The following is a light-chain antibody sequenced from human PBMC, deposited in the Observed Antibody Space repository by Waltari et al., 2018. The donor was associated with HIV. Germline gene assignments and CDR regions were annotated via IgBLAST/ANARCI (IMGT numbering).Light chain of an antibody. Sequence: QSALAQPPSASGSAGQSVTISCTGTSSDVGAYNYVSWYQQHPGKSPKLIIYDVTKRPSGVPDRFSGSKSGNTASLTVSGLQGEDEADYYCSSYADSDTPVVFGGGNKLTVL. CDR2: DVT. CDR3: SSYADSDTPVV. CDR1: SSDVGAYNY. V-gene: IGLV2-8*01. J-gene: IGLJ2*01.